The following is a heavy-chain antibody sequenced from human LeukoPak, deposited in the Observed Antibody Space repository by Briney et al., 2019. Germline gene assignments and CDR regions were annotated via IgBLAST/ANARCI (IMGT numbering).Heavy chain of an antibody. CDR1: GGSISNYY. CDR3: ARGNLWSLDY. D-gene: IGHD3-10*01. V-gene: IGHV4-59*01. Sequence: SETLSLTCTVSGGSISNYYWNWIRQPPGKGLEWIGYIYYTGNTNYNPSLKSRVTISVDTSKNQFSLKLRSVTAADTAVYYCARGNLWSLDYWGQGTLVTVSS. J-gene: IGHJ4*02. CDR2: IYYTGNT.